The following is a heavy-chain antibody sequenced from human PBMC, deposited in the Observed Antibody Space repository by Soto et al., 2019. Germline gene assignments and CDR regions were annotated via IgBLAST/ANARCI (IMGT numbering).Heavy chain of an antibody. V-gene: IGHV3-49*03. D-gene: IGHD6-19*01. CDR1: GFTFGDYA. Sequence: GGSLRLSCTASGFTFGDYAMSWFRQAPGKGLEWVGFIRSKAYGGTTEYAASVKGRFTISRDDSKSIAYLQMNSLKTEDTAVYYCTREGGIAVAGRRGDYYYYYMDVWGTGTTVTVSS. J-gene: IGHJ6*03. CDR3: TREGGIAVAGRRGDYYYYYMDV. CDR2: IRSKAYGGTT.